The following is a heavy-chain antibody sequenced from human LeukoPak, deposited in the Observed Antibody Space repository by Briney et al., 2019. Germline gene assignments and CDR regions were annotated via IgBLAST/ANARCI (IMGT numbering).Heavy chain of an antibody. CDR1: GYTFTSYA. CDR3: ARDGWELLVMAEYLQH. Sequence: ASVKVSCKASGYTFTSYAMHWVRQAPGQRLEWMGWINAGNGNTKYSQKFQGRVTITRDTSASTAYMELSSLRAEDTAVYYCARDGWELLVMAEYLQHWGQGTLVTVSS. V-gene: IGHV1-3*01. D-gene: IGHD1-26*01. CDR2: INAGNGNT. J-gene: IGHJ1*01.